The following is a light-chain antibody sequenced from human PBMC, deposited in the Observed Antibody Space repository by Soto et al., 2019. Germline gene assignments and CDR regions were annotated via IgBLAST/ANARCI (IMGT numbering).Light chain of an antibody. J-gene: IGLJ1*01. V-gene: IGLV2-14*01. Sequence: QSALTQPASVSGSPGQSITISCTGTSSDVGGYNYVSWYQQHPGKAPKLMIYEVSNRPSGISNRFSGSKSDNTASLTISGLQAEDEADYYCCSFSSSSTVFGTGTKLTVL. CDR3: CSFSSSSTV. CDR1: SSDVGGYNY. CDR2: EVS.